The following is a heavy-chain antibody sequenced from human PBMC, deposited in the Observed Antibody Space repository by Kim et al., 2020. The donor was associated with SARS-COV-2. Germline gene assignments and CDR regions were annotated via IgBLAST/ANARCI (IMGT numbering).Heavy chain of an antibody. Sequence: GGSLRLSCAASGFTFSNAWMSWVRQAPGKGLEWVGRIKSKTDGGTTDYAAPVKGRFTISRDDSKNTLYLQMTSLKTEDTAGYYCTTVFKLLWQDYWGQGTLVTVSS. CDR2: IKSKTDGGTT. CDR3: TTVFKLLWQDY. CDR1: GFTFSNAW. D-gene: IGHD2-2*01. J-gene: IGHJ4*02. V-gene: IGHV3-15*01.